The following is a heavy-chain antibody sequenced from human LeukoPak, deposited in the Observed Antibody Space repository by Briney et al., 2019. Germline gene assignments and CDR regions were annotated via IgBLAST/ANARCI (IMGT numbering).Heavy chain of an antibody. Sequence: ASVKVSCKASGYTFSSFYLHWVRQAPGQGLEWMGIITPNTGDTTYAPKFQDRLIMTRDRSTSTVHMELHSLRSEDTAVYYCARSRNYYRVYFDNWGQGTLVPVSS. J-gene: IGHJ4*02. CDR1: GYTFSSFY. CDR2: ITPNTGDT. V-gene: IGHV1-46*01. D-gene: IGHD3-10*01. CDR3: ARSRNYYRVYFDN.